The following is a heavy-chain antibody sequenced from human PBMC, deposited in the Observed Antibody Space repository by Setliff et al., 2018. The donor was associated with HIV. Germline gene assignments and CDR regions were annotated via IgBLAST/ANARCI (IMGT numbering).Heavy chain of an antibody. J-gene: IGHJ4*02. CDR1: GYSISSGYY. CDR2: IHHSGSV. Sequence: SETLSLTCPVSGYSISSGYYWGWIRQPPGKGLEWIGNIHHSGSVYYNLSLKRRVTISVDTSKNQFSLKLTSATAADTAVYYCARPAPRGYSYGHYYFDYWGQGTLVTVSS. D-gene: IGHD5-18*01. V-gene: IGHV4-38-2*01. CDR3: ARPAPRGYSYGHYYFDY.